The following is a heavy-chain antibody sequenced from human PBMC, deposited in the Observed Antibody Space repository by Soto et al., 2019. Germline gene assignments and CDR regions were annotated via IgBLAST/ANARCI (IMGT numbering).Heavy chain of an antibody. CDR2: ISAAGDP. J-gene: IGHJ6*02. V-gene: IGHV3-13*05. CDR3: ARTDRDFYGLDV. Sequence: EVQLVESGGGLVQPGGSLRLSCEASGFTFRNYDMHWVRQGTGKGLEWVSGISAAGDPDYADSVEGRFTIYRENAHDSFFLQMNSLRVGDTAVYYCARTDRDFYGLDVWGHGTTVIVSS. CDR1: GFTFRNYD.